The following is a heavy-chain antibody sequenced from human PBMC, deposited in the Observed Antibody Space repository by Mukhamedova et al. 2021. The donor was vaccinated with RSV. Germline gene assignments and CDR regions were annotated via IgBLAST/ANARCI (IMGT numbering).Heavy chain of an antibody. Sequence: VRQAPGKGLEWVSYISSSGSTIYYADSLRGRFTISRDNAENSLYLQMNSLRAEDTAAYYCAREGSHSGSPYAMDVWGQGTTVTV. V-gene: IGHV3-48*03. J-gene: IGHJ6*02. CDR2: ISSSGSTI. D-gene: IGHD1-26*01. CDR3: AREGSHSGSPYAMDV.